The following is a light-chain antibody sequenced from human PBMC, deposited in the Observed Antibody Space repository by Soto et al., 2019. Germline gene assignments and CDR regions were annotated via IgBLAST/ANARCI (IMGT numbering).Light chain of an antibody. J-gene: IGLJ1*01. CDR2: EVS. V-gene: IGLV2-8*01. CDR3: SSYAGTTSYV. Sequence: QSVLTQPPSASGSPGQSVTISCTGTSSDIGGYNYVSWYQQHPGKAPELMIYEVSKRPSGVPARFSGSKSGNTASLTVSGLQAEDEADYYCSSYAGTTSYVFGTGTKVTVL. CDR1: SSDIGGYNY.